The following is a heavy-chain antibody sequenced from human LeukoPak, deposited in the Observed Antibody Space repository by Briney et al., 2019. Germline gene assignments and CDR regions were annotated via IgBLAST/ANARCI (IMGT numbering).Heavy chain of an antibody. D-gene: IGHD2-2*01. CDR2: IKTDGSTT. J-gene: IGHJ4*02. CDR1: GFTFSSSW. V-gene: IGHV3-74*03. Sequence: GGSLRLSCAVSGFTFSSSWMHWVRQAPGKWLVWVSHIKTDGSTTAYADSVKGRCTISRDNAKNTLYMQMNSLRAEDKGVYYCARGNQQLPRSTPDYWGQGTLVTVSS. CDR3: ARGNQQLPRSTPDY.